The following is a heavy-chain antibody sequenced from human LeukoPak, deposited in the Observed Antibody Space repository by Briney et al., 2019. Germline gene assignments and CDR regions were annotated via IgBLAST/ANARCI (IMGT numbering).Heavy chain of an antibody. CDR2: IYTGGST. CDR3: ARDSVSGYSSGWTTLYYFDY. Sequence: SETLSLTCTVSGGSISSYYWSWIRQPAGKGLEWIGRIYTGGSTNYNPSLKSRVTMSVDTSKNQFSLKLNSVTAADTAVYYCARDSVSGYSSGWTTLYYFDYWGQGTLVTASS. CDR1: GGSISSYY. D-gene: IGHD6-19*01. J-gene: IGHJ4*02. V-gene: IGHV4-4*07.